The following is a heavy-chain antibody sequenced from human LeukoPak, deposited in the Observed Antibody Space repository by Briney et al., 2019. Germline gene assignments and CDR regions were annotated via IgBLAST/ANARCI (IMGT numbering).Heavy chain of an antibody. CDR1: GFNFSAFD. CDR3: AKDGHYDSSGFTLQY. V-gene: IGHV3-23*01. CDR2: IRSRGNT. Sequence: GGSLRLSCAASGFNFSAFDMSWVRQAPGKGLEWVSVIRSRGNTYYADSVKDRFTISRDNSKNTLYLQMNSLRAEDTAVYYCAKDGHYDSSGFTLQYWGQGTLVTVSS. J-gene: IGHJ1*01. D-gene: IGHD3-22*01.